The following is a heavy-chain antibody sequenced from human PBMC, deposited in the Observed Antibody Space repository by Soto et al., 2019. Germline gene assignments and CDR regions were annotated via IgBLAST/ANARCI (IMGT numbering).Heavy chain of an antibody. CDR2: VYHSGNT. J-gene: IGHJ4*02. V-gene: IGHV4-4*02. Sequence: PSETLSLTCAVSGDSISSDKWWSWVRQPPGKGLEWIGEVYHSGNTNYNPSLKSRVIISVDKPKNQFSLKLSSVTDADTAMYYCARGGRQQQRDYWGQGTLVTVSS. CDR3: ARGGRQQQRDY. D-gene: IGHD6-13*01. CDR1: GDSISSDKW.